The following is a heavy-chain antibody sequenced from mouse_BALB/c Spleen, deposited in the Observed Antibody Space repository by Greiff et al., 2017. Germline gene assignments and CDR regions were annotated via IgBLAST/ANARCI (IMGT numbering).Heavy chain of an antibody. CDR2: IYPGDGDT. V-gene: IGHV1-82*01. J-gene: IGHJ2*01. CDR1: GYAFSSSW. Sequence: QVQLKESGPELVKPGASVKISCKASGYAFSSSWMNWVKQRPGQGLEWIGRIYPGDGDTNYNGKFKGKATLTADKSSSTAYMQLSSLTSVDSAVYFCARWGVAFDYWGQGTTLTVSS. CDR3: ARWGVAFDY.